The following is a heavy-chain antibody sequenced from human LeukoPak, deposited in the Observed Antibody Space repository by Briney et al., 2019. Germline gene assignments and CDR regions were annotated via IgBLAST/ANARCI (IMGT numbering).Heavy chain of an antibody. D-gene: IGHD3-22*01. CDR3: AKSAYDSSGYYLLAAAFDI. CDR2: ISGSGGST. Sequence: GGSLRLSCAASGFTFSSHAMSWVRQAPGKGLEWVSAISGSGGSTYYADSVKGRFTISRDNSKNTLYLQMNSLRAEDTAVYYCAKSAYDSSGYYLLAAAFDIWGQGTMVTVSS. J-gene: IGHJ3*02. V-gene: IGHV3-23*01. CDR1: GFTFSSHA.